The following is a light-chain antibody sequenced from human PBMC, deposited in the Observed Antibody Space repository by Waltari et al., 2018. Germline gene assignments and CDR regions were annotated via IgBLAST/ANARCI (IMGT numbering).Light chain of an antibody. CDR1: SGDVGGYSY. V-gene: IGLV2-11*01. CDR2: DVS. CDR3: CSYAGTYWV. J-gene: IGLJ3*02. Sequence: QSALTQPRSVSGSPGQSVTISCTGTSGDVGGYSYVSWYQHHPGKAPKFMIYDVSERPSGVPDRFSGSTSGNTASLTISGLQPEDEADYYCCSYAGTYWVFGGGTKLTVL.